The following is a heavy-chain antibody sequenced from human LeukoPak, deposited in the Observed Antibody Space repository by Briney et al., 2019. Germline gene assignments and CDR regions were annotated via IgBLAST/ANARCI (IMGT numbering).Heavy chain of an antibody. Sequence: GGSLRLTCAASGFTFSGYPIHWVRQAPGKGLEWVSAISGSGGSTYHADSVKGRFTISRDNSKNTLYLQMNSLRAEDTAVYYCAKMGVVAARPGTFDYWGQGTLVTVSS. V-gene: IGHV3-23*01. J-gene: IGHJ4*02. CDR2: ISGSGGST. CDR3: AKMGVVAARPGTFDY. CDR1: GFTFSGYP. D-gene: IGHD6-6*01.